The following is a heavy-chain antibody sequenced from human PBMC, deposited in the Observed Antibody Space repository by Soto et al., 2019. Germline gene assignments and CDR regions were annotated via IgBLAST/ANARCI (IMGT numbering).Heavy chain of an antibody. D-gene: IGHD6-13*01. CDR3: ARDYGAAAGTSLNWFDP. CDR1: GYVFTGYY. V-gene: IGHV1-2*04. CDR2: INPISGDT. Sequence: QVQLVQSGAEVKKPGASVKVSCKSSGYVFTGYYMHWVRQAPGQGLEWLGWINPISGDTKYAQKFQGWVTMTRDTSSNTVHMELTRMRSDDTAVYYCARDYGAAAGTSLNWFDPWGQGTLVTVSS. J-gene: IGHJ5*02.